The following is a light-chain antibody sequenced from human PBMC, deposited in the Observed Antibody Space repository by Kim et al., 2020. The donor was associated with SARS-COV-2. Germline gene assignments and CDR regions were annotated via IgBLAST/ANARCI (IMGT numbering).Light chain of an antibody. Sequence: QLVLTQSPSASASLGASVKLTCTLSSGHSSYAIAWHRQQPEKGPRYLMKLNSDGSHSKGDGIPDRFSGSSSGAERYLTISSLQSEDEADYYCQTWGTGMGVFGGGTKVTVL. CDR3: QTWGTGMGV. J-gene: IGLJ3*02. CDR1: SGHSSYA. V-gene: IGLV4-69*01. CDR2: LNSDGSH.